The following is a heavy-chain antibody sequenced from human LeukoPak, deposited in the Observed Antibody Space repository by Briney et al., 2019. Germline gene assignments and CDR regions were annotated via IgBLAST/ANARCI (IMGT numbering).Heavy chain of an antibody. J-gene: IGHJ6*02. Sequence: AGGSLRLPCAASGFTFSSYAMHWVRQAPGKGLEWMAVISHDGSNTYYADSVKGRFTISRDKSKNTVHLQLDSLRAEDTAVYYCAKDSYWFPISYYYGMDVWGQGTTVTVSS. CDR2: ISHDGSNT. CDR1: GFTFSSYA. V-gene: IGHV3-30*18. D-gene: IGHD2-8*02. CDR3: AKDSYWFPISYYYGMDV.